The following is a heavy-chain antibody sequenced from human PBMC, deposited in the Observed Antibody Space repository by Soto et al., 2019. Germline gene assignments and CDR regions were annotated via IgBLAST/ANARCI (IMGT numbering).Heavy chain of an antibody. CDR1: GYSISSGYY. D-gene: IGHD4-17*01. CDR3: ARGAATVTPGWFDP. Sequence: SETLSLTCAVSGYSISSGYYWGWIRQTPGKGLEWIASIYHSGSTYYNPSLKSRVTISVDTSKNQFSLKLTSVTAADTAVYYCARGAATVTPGWFDPWGQGIMVTVS. V-gene: IGHV4-38-2*01. CDR2: IYHSGST. J-gene: IGHJ5*02.